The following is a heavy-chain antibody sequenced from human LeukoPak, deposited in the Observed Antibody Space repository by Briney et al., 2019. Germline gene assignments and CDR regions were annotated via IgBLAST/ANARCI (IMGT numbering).Heavy chain of an antibody. D-gene: IGHD3-10*01. CDR3: ARYGSGSSGDY. V-gene: IGHV4-30-2*01. Sequence: TLSLNCAVSGCPLSSGGYPWNWIRQPPGKGLEWIGYIYHSGSTYYNPSLKSRVTISVDRSKNQFSLKLSSVTAADTAVYYCARYGSGSSGDYWGQGTLVTVSS. CDR2: IYHSGST. CDR1: GCPLSSGGYP. J-gene: IGHJ4*02.